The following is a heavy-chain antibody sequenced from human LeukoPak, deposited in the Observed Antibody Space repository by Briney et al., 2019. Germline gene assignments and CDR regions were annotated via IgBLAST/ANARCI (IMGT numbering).Heavy chain of an antibody. J-gene: IGHJ4*02. CDR3: ASLDYYDSSGSRFFYY. V-gene: IGHV1-69*02. CDR1: GGTFSSYT. Sequence: SVKVSCKASGGTFSSYTISWVRQAPGQGLEWMGRIIPILGIANYAQKFQGRVTITADKSTSTAYLELSSLRSEDTAVFYCASLDYYDSSGSRFFYYWGQGTLVTVSS. D-gene: IGHD3-22*01. CDR2: IIPILGIA.